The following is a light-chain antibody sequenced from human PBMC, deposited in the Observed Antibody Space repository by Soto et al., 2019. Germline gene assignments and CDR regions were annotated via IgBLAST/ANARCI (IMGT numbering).Light chain of an antibody. J-gene: IGKJ1*01. CDR1: QSVSSSY. CDR2: GAS. Sequence: EIVLTQSPGTLSLSPGEEATLSCRASQSVSSSYLAWYQQKAAQAPRLLIYGASSRATGIPDRFSGSGSGTEFTLTISRLEPEDIAVYYCQQFGTSPWTFGQGTKVDIK. CDR3: QQFGTSPWT. V-gene: IGKV3-20*01.